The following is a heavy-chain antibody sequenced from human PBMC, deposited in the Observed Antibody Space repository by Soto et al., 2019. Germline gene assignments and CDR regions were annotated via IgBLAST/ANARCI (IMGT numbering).Heavy chain of an antibody. Sequence: GGSLRLSCAASGFTFSSYAMSWVRQAPGKGLEWVSAISGSGGSTYYADSVKGRFTISRDNSKNTLYLQMNSLRAEDTAVYYCAKDVEPIAVAGTTLFWYFDLWGRGTLVTVSS. CDR3: AKDVEPIAVAGTTLFWYFDL. V-gene: IGHV3-23*01. CDR2: ISGSGGST. CDR1: GFTFSSYA. J-gene: IGHJ2*01. D-gene: IGHD6-19*01.